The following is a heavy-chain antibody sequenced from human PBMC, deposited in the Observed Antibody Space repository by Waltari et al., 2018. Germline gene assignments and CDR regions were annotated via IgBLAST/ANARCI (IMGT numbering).Heavy chain of an antibody. Sequence: DVQLLESGGGLLQPGGSLRLSCAASGFTFINHVMTWVRQAPGKGLEWVSGISDSGSTTYYADSVKGRFTISRDNSKNTLYLQMNSLRVEDTAVYYCAKGLMITFGGVSHGELDYWGQGTLVTVSS. CDR3: AKGLMITFGGVSHGELDY. J-gene: IGHJ4*02. D-gene: IGHD3-16*01. CDR1: GFTFINHV. CDR2: ISDSGSTT. V-gene: IGHV3-23*01.